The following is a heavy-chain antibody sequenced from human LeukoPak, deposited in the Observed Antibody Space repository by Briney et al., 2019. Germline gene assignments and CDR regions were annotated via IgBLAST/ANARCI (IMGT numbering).Heavy chain of an antibody. Sequence: KPSETLSLTCTVSGGSISSSSHYWGWIRQPPGEGLEWIGRIYTSGSTNYNPSLKSRVTISVDTSKNQFSLKLSSVTAADTAVYYCAAHDSPYFDYWGQGTLVTVSS. CDR3: AAHDSPYFDY. CDR2: IYTSGST. V-gene: IGHV4-39*07. CDR1: GGSISSSSHY. D-gene: IGHD3-22*01. J-gene: IGHJ4*02.